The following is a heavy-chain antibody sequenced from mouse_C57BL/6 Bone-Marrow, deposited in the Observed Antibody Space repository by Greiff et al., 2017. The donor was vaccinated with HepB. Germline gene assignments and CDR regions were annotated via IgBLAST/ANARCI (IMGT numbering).Heavy chain of an antibody. V-gene: IGHV1-50*01. CDR3: ARDYGNFPYWYFDV. CDR1: GYTFTSYW. J-gene: IGHJ1*03. CDR2: IDPSDSYI. D-gene: IGHD2-1*01. Sequence: QVQLQQPGAEFVKPGASVKLSCKASGYTFTSYWMQWVKQRPGQGLEWIGEIDPSDSYINYNQKFKGKATLTVDTSSSTAYMQLNSLTSEDSAVYFCARDYGNFPYWYFDVWGTGTTVTVSS.